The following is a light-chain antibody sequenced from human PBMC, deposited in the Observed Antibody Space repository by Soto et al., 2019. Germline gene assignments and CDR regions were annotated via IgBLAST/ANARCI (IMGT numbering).Light chain of an antibody. CDR1: SSDIGGYKY. J-gene: IGLJ2*01. Sequence: QSVLTQPAFVSGSPGQSITISCTGTSSDIGGYKYVSWYQQHPGKAPKLMIFEVSNRPSGVSNRFSGSKSGNTASLTISGLQADDEADYYCSSYTSSGTLVVFGGGTKLTVL. V-gene: IGLV2-14*01. CDR3: SSYTSSGTLVV. CDR2: EVS.